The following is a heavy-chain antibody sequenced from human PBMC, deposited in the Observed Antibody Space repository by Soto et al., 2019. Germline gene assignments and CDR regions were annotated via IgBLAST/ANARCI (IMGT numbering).Heavy chain of an antibody. CDR2: INWNSGSI. V-gene: IGHV3-9*01. Sequence: GGSLRLSCAASGFTFSSYSMNWVRQAPGKGLEWVSGINWNSGSIGYADSVKGRFIISRDNAKTSLYLQMNSLRAEDTALYYCAKDRGSGSYAANYYYYGMDVWGQGTTVTVSS. J-gene: IGHJ6*02. D-gene: IGHD3-10*01. CDR3: AKDRGSGSYAANYYYYGMDV. CDR1: GFTFSSYS.